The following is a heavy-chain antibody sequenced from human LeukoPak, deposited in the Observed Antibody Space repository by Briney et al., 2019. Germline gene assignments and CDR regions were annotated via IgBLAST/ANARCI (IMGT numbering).Heavy chain of an antibody. CDR3: ARANHCGGDCYSQDY. V-gene: IGHV4-59*01. Sequence: SETLSLTCTVSGGSISSYYWSWIRQPPGKGLEWIGYIYYSGSTNYNPSLKSRVTISVDTSKNQFSPKLSSVTAADTAVYYCARANHCGGDCYSQDYWGQGTLVTVSS. J-gene: IGHJ4*02. D-gene: IGHD2-21*02. CDR2: IYYSGST. CDR1: GGSISSYY.